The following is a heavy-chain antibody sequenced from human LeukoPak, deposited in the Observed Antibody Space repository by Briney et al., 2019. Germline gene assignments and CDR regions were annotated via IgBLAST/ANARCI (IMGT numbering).Heavy chain of an antibody. CDR3: ADNLSW. D-gene: IGHD1-1*01. Sequence: GGSLRLSCVDSGFAFSTHSMNWVRQAPGKGLEWISYIDISGNTMYYADSVKGRFTISRDNAKNSLCLQMNSLRAEDTAVYYCADNLSWWGQGTLVTVSS. V-gene: IGHV3-48*04. CDR1: GFAFSTHS. J-gene: IGHJ4*02. CDR2: IDISGNTM.